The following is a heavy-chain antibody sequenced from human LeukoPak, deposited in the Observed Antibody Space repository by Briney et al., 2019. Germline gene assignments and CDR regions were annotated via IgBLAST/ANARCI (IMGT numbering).Heavy chain of an antibody. V-gene: IGHV1-24*01. D-gene: IGHD6-6*01. CDR3: AKIAARDTGEGY. Sequence: ASVKVSCKVSGYTLTELSMHWVRQAPGKGLEWMGGFDPEDGETIYAQKFQGRVTVTRDTSTSTVYMELSSLRSEDTGIYYCAKIAARDTGEGYWGQGTPVTVSS. CDR2: FDPEDGET. CDR1: GYTLTELS. J-gene: IGHJ4*02.